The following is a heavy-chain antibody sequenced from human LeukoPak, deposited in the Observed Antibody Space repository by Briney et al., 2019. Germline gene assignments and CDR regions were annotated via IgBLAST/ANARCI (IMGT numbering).Heavy chain of an antibody. CDR1: GGSFSSHY. V-gene: IGHV4-59*11. Sequence: SETLSLTCSVSGGSFSSHYWSWIRQPPGQGLEWIGYIYYSGSTSYNPSLKSRVTISVDTSKNQFSLKLSSVTAADTAVYYCARDGGGGATGRNYFDYWGQGTLVTVSS. D-gene: IGHD1-26*01. J-gene: IGHJ4*02. CDR2: IYYSGST. CDR3: ARDGGGGATGRNYFDY.